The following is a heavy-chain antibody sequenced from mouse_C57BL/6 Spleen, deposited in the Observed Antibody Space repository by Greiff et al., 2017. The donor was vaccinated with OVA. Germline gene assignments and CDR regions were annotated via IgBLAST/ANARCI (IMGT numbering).Heavy chain of an antibody. D-gene: IGHD3-3*01. CDR3: ARGDFFAY. J-gene: IGHJ3*01. V-gene: IGHV1-82*01. Sequence: VQLQESGPELVKPGASVKISCKASGYAFSSSWMNWVKQRPGKGLEWIGRIYPGDGDTNYNGKFKGKATLTADKSSSTAYMQLSSLTSEDSAVYFCARGDFFAYWGQGTLVTVSA. CDR1: GYAFSSSW. CDR2: IYPGDGDT.